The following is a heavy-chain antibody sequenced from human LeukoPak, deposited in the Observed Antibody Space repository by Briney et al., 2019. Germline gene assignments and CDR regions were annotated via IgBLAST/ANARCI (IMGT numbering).Heavy chain of an antibody. CDR2: IKQDGSEK. D-gene: IGHD6-19*01. CDR3: ASGQWLVLNY. CDR1: GFTFSSYW. J-gene: IGHJ4*02. V-gene: IGHV3-7*03. Sequence: PGGSLRLSCAASGFTFSSYWMSWVRKAPGKGLEWVANIKQDGSEKYVDSVKGRFTISRDNAKNSLYLQVNSLRAEDTAVYYCASGQWLVLNYWGQGTLVTVSS.